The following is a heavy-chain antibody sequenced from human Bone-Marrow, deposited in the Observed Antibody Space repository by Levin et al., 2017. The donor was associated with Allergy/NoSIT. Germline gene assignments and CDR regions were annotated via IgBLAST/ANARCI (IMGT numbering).Heavy chain of an antibody. CDR3: ARDRSVVSQFDP. V-gene: IGHV3-7*01. Sequence: GGSLRLSCAASGFTFSVYWMSWVRQTPGKGLEWVANIKEDGSEKNHADSVKGRFTISRDNAKNSLYLQMNSLRVEDTAVYYCARDRSVVSQFDPWGQGTLVTVSS. CDR1: GFTFSVYW. J-gene: IGHJ5*02. CDR2: IKEDGSEK. D-gene: IGHD2-15*01.